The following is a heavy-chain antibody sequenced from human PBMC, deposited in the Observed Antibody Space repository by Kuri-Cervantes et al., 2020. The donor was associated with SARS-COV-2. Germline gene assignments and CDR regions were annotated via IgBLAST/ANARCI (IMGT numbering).Heavy chain of an antibody. V-gene: IGHV4-59*12. CDR1: GGSISSYY. CDR2: IYYSGST. D-gene: IGHD3-10*01. Sequence: SETLSLTCTVSGGSISSYYWSWIRQPPGKGLEWIGYIYYSGSTNYNPSLKSRVTISVDTSKNQFSLKLSSVTAADTAVYYCARGSILLWFGESPPDYWGQGTLVTVSS. J-gene: IGHJ4*02. CDR3: ARGSILLWFGESPPDY.